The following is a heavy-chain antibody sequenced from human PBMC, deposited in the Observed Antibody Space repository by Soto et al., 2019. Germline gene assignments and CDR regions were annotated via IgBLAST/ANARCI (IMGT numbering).Heavy chain of an antibody. J-gene: IGHJ3*02. Sequence: EVPLVESGGGLVQPGRSLRLSCAASGFTFDDFGMHWVRQAPGKGLEWVSGISWNSGAIGYADSVKGRFTISRDNAKNSLYLQMNSLRAEDTALYYCAKGFYSSSWYNDAFDIWGQGTMVTVSS. V-gene: IGHV3-9*01. CDR1: GFTFDDFG. D-gene: IGHD6-13*01. CDR3: AKGFYSSSWYNDAFDI. CDR2: ISWNSGAI.